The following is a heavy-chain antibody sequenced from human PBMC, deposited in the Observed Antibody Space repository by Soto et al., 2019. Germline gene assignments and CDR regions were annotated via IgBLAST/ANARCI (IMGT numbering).Heavy chain of an antibody. CDR2: ISYDGSNK. D-gene: IGHD5-18*01. V-gene: IGHV3-30-3*01. CDR1: GFTFSSYA. Sequence: PGGSLRLSCAASGFTFSSYAMHWVRQAPGKGLEWVAVISYDGSNKYYADSVKGRFTISRDNSKNTLYLQMNSLRAEDTAVYYCARILEPAYSYGSRYYCGMEVWGQGTTVTVSS. J-gene: IGHJ6*01. CDR3: ARILEPAYSYGSRYYCGMEV.